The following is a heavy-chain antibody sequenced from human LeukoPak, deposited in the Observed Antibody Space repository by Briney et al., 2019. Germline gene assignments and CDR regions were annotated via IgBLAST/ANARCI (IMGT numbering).Heavy chain of an antibody. CDR1: GFTFHNPA. D-gene: IGHD5-18*01. J-gene: IGHJ1*01. Sequence: PGCSVRVPCAASGFTFHNPAMTWVRQGPETGLQWVSLISSTGYNSYYPGSVKGRFTVSRDNSKNIVYLQMNSLRAEDTALYYCAKDIQAANWGQGTLVTVSS. CDR2: ISSTGYNS. CDR3: AKDIQAAN. V-gene: IGHV3-23*01.